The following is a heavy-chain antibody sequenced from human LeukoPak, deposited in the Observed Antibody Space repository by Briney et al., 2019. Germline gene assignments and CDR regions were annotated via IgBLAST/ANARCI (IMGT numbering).Heavy chain of an antibody. V-gene: IGHV3-23*01. D-gene: IGHD3-22*01. CDR3: AKVHGTYYYDSSGYYQLDY. Sequence: GGSLRLSCAASGFTFSRYAMSWVRQAPGKGLEWVSAISGRGGSTYYADSVKGRFTISRDNSKNTLYLQMNSLRAEDTAVYYCAKVHGTYYYDSSGYYQLDYWGQGTLVTVSS. CDR1: GFTFSRYA. CDR2: ISGRGGST. J-gene: IGHJ4*02.